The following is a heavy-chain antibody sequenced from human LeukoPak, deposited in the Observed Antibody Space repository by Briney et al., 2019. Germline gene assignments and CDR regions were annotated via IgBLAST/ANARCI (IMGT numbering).Heavy chain of an antibody. V-gene: IGHV1-24*01. CDR3: ATLPRGHLFDS. CDR1: GDTLTELS. CDR2: FVPEDGET. D-gene: IGHD3-10*01. Sequence: ASVKVSCKLSGDTLTELSMHWVRQSPGKGLEWMGGFVPEDGETIYAQRFQGRVTMTEDTSTDTAYMELSSLRSDDTAVYFCATLPRGHLFDSWGQGTLVTVSS. J-gene: IGHJ4*02.